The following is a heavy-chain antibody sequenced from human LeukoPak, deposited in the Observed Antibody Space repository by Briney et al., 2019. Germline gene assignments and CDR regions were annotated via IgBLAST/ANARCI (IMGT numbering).Heavy chain of an antibody. CDR3: ARTWNIVLMVYAPPYGMDV. J-gene: IGHJ6*02. CDR1: GGTFSSYA. Sequence: SVKVSCKASGGTFSSYAISWVRQAPGQGLEWMGGIIPIFGTANYAQKFQGRVTITADESTSTAYKELSSLRSEDTAVYYCARTWNIVLMVYAPPYGMDVWGQGTTVTVSS. CDR2: IIPIFGTA. D-gene: IGHD2-8*01. V-gene: IGHV1-69*13.